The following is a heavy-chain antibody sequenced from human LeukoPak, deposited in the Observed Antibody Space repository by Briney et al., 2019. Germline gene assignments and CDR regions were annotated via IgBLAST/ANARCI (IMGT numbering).Heavy chain of an antibody. CDR2: ISGSGDST. J-gene: IGHJ4*02. V-gene: IGHV3-23*01. CDR1: GFTFSNYA. CDR3: ASGRTITVAGAFDY. Sequence: PGGSLRLSCAASGFTFSNYAMTWVRQAPGKGLEWVSVISGSGDSTYYADPVKGRFTISRGNPKNTLYLQMNSLRAEDTAIYYCASGRTITVAGAFDYWGQGSLVTVSS. D-gene: IGHD6-19*01.